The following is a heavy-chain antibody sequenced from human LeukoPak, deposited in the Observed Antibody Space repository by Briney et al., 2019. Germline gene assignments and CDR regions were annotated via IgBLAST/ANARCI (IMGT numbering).Heavy chain of an antibody. D-gene: IGHD5-18*01. Sequence: GESLKISCKGSGYSFTSYWIGWVRQMPGKGLEWMGIIYPGDSDTRYSPSFQGQVTISADESISTAYLQWSSLKASDTAMYYCARGYRSMGYYYYGMDVWGQGTTVTVSS. CDR3: ARGYRSMGYYYYGMDV. V-gene: IGHV5-51*01. CDR1: GYSFTSYW. J-gene: IGHJ6*02. CDR2: IYPGDSDT.